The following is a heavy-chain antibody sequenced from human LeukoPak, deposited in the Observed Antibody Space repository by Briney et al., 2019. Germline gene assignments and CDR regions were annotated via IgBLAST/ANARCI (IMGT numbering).Heavy chain of an antibody. Sequence: ASVKVSCKASGYTFTDYYMHWVRQAPGQGLEWMGWINPNSGGTNYAQKLQGRVTMTTDTSTSTVYMELRSLRSDDTAVYYCAKQAWGYTYGPTDAFDIWGQGTMVTVSS. CDR1: GYTFTDYY. V-gene: IGHV1-2*02. J-gene: IGHJ3*02. CDR2: INPNSGGT. CDR3: AKQAWGYTYGPTDAFDI. D-gene: IGHD5-18*01.